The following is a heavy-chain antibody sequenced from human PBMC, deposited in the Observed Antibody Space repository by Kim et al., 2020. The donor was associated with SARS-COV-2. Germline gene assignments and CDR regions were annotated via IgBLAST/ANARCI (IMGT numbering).Heavy chain of an antibody. CDR3: AKDRVYSGIYPGYYFDY. J-gene: IGHJ4*01. D-gene: IGHD1-26*01. CDR1: GFTVSSHA. V-gene: IGHV3-23*01. CDR2: ISGIGGRT. Sequence: GGSLILSCAAYGFTVSSHAISWVRQAPGKWLEWVSAISGIGGRTYYADAVKGLFTISIDNSKNTLYLQMNSLRAEDPAVYDSAKDRVYSGIYPGYYFDY.